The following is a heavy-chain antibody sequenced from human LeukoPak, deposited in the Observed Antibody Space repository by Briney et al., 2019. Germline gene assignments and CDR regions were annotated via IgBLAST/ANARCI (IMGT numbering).Heavy chain of an antibody. Sequence: GESLQISCKGSGYSFTSYWIGWVRQMPGKGLEWMGIIYTGDSDTRYSPSFQGKVTISADKSISTAYLQWSSLKASDTAMYYCARHADIPYYYYYMDVWGKGTTVTVSS. J-gene: IGHJ6*03. D-gene: IGHD2-21*01. CDR3: ARHADIPYYYYYMDV. CDR2: IYTGDSDT. CDR1: GYSFTSYW. V-gene: IGHV5-51*01.